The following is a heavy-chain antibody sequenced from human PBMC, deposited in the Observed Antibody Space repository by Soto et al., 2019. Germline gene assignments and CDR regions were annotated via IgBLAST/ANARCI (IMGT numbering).Heavy chain of an antibody. Sequence: GGSLRLSCAASGFTFSSYAMSWVRQAPGKGLEWVSAISGSGGSTYYADSVKGRFTISRDNSKNTLYLQMNNLRAEDTAVYYCAKGSQDIVVVPAANWGQGTLVTVSS. CDR3: AKGSQDIVVVPAAN. J-gene: IGHJ4*02. V-gene: IGHV3-23*01. CDR2: ISGSGGST. D-gene: IGHD2-2*01. CDR1: GFTFSSYA.